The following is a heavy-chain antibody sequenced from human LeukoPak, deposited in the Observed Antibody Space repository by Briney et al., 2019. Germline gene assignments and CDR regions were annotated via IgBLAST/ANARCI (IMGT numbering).Heavy chain of an antibody. CDR3: ATVSEY. CDR1: GFTFNYFW. V-gene: IGHV3-74*01. CDR2: INNDGTAT. J-gene: IGHJ4*02. Sequence: GGSLRLSCAASGFTFNYFWMHWVRQVPGKGLVRVSGINNDGTATYYADSVKGRFTISRDNAKNTVYLQMNGLRAEDTTVYYCATVSEYWGQGTLVTVSS.